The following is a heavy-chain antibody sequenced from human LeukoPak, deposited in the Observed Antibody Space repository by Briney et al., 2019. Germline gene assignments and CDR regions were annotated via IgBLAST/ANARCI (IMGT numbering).Heavy chain of an antibody. Sequence: GGSLRLSCAASGFTFSSYSMNWVRQAPGKGLEWVGRIKSKTDGGTTDYAAPVKGRFTISRDDSKNTLYLQMNSLKTEDTAVYLCTTDGYNWNDEGHWGQGTLVTVSS. J-gene: IGHJ4*02. V-gene: IGHV3-15*01. CDR1: GFTFSSYS. CDR3: TTDGYNWNDEGH. D-gene: IGHD1-20*01. CDR2: IKSKTDGGTT.